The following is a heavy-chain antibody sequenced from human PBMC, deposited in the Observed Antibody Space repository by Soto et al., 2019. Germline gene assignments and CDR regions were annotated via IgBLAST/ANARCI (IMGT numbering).Heavy chain of an antibody. V-gene: IGHV3-7*01. CDR2: IKEDGSEK. CDR1: GFTFSTCW. Sequence: GGSLRLSCAASGFTFSTCWMNWVRQAPGKGLEWVASIKEDGSEKYYPDSVKGRFTISRDNAKNSLYLQMNSLRAEDTAVYYCAHLWAHLPHYWGQGTLVTVSS. D-gene: IGHD2-21*01. CDR3: AHLWAHLPHY. J-gene: IGHJ4*02.